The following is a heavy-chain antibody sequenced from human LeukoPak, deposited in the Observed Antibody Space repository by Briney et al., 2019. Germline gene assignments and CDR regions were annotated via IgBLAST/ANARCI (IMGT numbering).Heavy chain of an antibody. J-gene: IGHJ4*02. CDR3: ASRKLANDY. CDR1: GGSISSSSYY. D-gene: IGHD1-1*01. V-gene: IGHV4-39*07. Sequence: SETLSLTCTVSGGSISSSSYYWGWIRQPPGKGLEWIGSIYHSGSTYYNPSLKSRVTISVDTSKNQFSLKLSSVTAADTAVCYCASRKLANDYWGQGTLVTVSS. CDR2: IYHSGST.